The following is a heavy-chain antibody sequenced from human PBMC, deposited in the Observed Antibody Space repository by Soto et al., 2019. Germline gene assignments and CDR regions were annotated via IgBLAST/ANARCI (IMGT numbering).Heavy chain of an antibody. CDR1: GFTFTNSA. Sequence: SVKVSCKASGFTFTNSAVQWVRQARGQRHEWIGWIVVGSGDTNYAQKFQERVTITRDMSTSTAYMEMRSLRSEDTAVYYCARGVLHWGQGTLVTVSS. V-gene: IGHV1-58*01. CDR3: ARGVLH. CDR2: IVVGSGDT. J-gene: IGHJ4*01.